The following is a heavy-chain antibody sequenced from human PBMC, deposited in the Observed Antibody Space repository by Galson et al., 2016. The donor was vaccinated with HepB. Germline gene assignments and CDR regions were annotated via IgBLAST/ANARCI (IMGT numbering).Heavy chain of an antibody. CDR1: GGTFSSYA. V-gene: IGHV1-69*06. J-gene: IGHJ4*02. Sequence: SCKASGGTFSSYAISWVRQAPGQGLEWMGGIIPIFGTANYAQKFQGRVTITADKSTSTAYMELSSLRSEDTAVYYCARDGSPMVRGVTFDYWGQGTLVTVSS. CDR3: ARDGSPMVRGVTFDY. CDR2: IIPIFGTA. D-gene: IGHD3-10*01.